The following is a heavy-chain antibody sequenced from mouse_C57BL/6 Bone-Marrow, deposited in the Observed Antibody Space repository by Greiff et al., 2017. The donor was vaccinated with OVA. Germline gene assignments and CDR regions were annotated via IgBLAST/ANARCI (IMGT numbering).Heavy chain of an antibody. V-gene: IGHV7-1*01. CDR3: ARDYYMDY. D-gene: IGHD2-1*01. J-gene: IGHJ4*01. Sequence: EVKLMESGGGLVQSGRSLRLSCATSGFTFSDFYMEWVRQAPGKGLEWIAASRNKANDYTTEYSASVKGRFIVSRDTSQSILYLQMNALRAEDTAIYYCARDYYMDYWGQGTSVTVSS. CDR2: SRNKANDYTT. CDR1: GFTFSDFY.